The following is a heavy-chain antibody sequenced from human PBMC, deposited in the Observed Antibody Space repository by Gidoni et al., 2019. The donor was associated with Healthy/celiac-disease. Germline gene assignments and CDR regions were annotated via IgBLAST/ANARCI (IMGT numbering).Heavy chain of an antibody. CDR1: GFTFDDYA. V-gene: IGHV3-9*01. CDR3: AKGGIVVVTKYYFDY. D-gene: IGHD3-22*01. CDR2: ISWNSGSI. J-gene: IGHJ4*02. Sequence: EVQLVESGGGLVQPGRSLRLSCAAAGFTFDDYAMHWVRQAPGKGLEWVSGISWNSGSIGYADSVKGRFTISRDNAKNSLYLQMNSLRAEDTALYYCAKGGIVVVTKYYFDYWGQGTLVTVSS.